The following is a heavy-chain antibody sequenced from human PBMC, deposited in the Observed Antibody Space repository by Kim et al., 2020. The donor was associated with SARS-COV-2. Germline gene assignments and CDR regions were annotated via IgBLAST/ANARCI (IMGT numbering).Heavy chain of an antibody. D-gene: IGHD3-10*01. CDR3: AKPPTGAYRSGSPHDD. J-gene: IGHJ4*02. CDR1: GFTFNAYP. CDR2: ISDGGSVT. V-gene: IGHV3-23*01. Sequence: GGSLRLSCAASGFTFNAYPMSWVRQAPGKGLEWVSTISDGGSVTYYVDSVKGRFTISRDNSANTLYLQMNSLRVEDTAIYYCAKPPTGAYRSGSPHDDWGQGTLVTVSS.